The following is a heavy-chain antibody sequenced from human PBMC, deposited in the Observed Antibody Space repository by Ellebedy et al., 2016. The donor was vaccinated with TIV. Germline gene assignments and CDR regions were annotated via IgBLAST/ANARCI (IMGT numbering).Heavy chain of an antibody. J-gene: IGHJ4*02. Sequence: PGGSLRLSCAASGFTFSNYDMNWVRQAPGKGLEWVSSISADSDYLYSADSVRGRFTISRDNAKNLLFLQMSSLSAEDTALYYCARHWGTVSPIFDLWGQGTPVTVSS. CDR2: ISADSDYL. V-gene: IGHV3-21*01. D-gene: IGHD3-16*01. CDR3: ARHWGTVSPIFDL. CDR1: GFTFSNYD.